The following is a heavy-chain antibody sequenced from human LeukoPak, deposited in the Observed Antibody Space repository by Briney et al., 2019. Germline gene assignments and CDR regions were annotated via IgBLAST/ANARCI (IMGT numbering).Heavy chain of an antibody. J-gene: IGHJ6*03. Sequence: SETLSLTCTVSGGSISSARSYWGWIRQSPGKGLEWIGTIYYSGSTYYNPSLKSRITMSADTSKNQFSLKLSSVTAADTAVYYCARVYRYYYMDVWGKGTTVTISS. CDR3: ARVYRYYYMDV. D-gene: IGHD2-2*02. V-gene: IGHV4-39*07. CDR1: GGSISSARSY. CDR2: IYYSGST.